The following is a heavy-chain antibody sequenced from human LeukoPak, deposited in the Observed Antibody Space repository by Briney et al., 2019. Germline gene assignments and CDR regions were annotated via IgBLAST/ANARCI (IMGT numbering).Heavy chain of an antibody. J-gene: IGHJ3*02. D-gene: IGHD2-15*01. CDR3: ARSYCSGGSCYADGFDI. V-gene: IGHV4-59*08. CDR1: GDSISSYY. CDR2: IYYSGST. Sequence: SETLSLTCTVSGDSISSYYWSWIRQPPGKGLEWIGYIYYSGSTNYNPSLKSRVTISVDTSKNQFSLKLSSVTAADTAVYYCARSYCSGGSCYADGFDIWGQGTMVTVSS.